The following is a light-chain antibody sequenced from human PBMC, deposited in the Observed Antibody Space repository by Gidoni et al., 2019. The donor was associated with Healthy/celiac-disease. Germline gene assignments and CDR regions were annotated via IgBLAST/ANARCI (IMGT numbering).Light chain of an antibody. CDR2: LNSDGSH. Sequence: QLVLTQSPSASASLRASVKLTCTLSSGHSSYAIAWHQQQPEKGPRYLMKLNSDGSHSKGDGIPDRFSGSSSGAERYLTISSLQSEDEADYYCQTWGTGNNWVFGGGTKLTVL. CDR3: QTWGTGNNWV. V-gene: IGLV4-69*01. CDR1: SGHSSYA. J-gene: IGLJ3*02.